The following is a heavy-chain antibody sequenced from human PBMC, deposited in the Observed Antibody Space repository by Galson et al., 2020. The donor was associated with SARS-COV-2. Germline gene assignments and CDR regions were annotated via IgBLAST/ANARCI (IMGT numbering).Heavy chain of an antibody. D-gene: IGHD4-17*01. CDR3: ARRVHDYGDYQREDY. Sequence: SVPTLVKPTQTLTLTCTFSGFSLSTSGMCVSWIRQPPGKALEWLALIDWDDDKYYSTSLKTRLTISKDTSKNQVVLTMTNMDPVDTATYYCARRVHDYGDYQREDYWGQGTLVTVSS. CDR2: IDWDDDK. V-gene: IGHV2-70*01. J-gene: IGHJ4*02. CDR1: GFSLSTSGMC.